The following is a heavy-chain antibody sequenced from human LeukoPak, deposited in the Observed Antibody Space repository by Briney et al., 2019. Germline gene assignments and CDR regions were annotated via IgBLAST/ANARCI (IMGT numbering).Heavy chain of an antibody. J-gene: IGHJ4*02. CDR1: GFTFSSYG. Sequence: PGGSLRLSCAASGFTFSSYGMSWVRQAPGKGLEWVSSISRNSSYIYYADSAKGRFTISRDNAKNSLFLQMNSLRAEDTAVYYCAAPSRYCSSGSCYLPQWPLYWGQGTLVTVSS. V-gene: IGHV3-21*01. CDR2: ISRNSSYI. CDR3: AAPSRYCSSGSCYLPQWPLY. D-gene: IGHD2-15*01.